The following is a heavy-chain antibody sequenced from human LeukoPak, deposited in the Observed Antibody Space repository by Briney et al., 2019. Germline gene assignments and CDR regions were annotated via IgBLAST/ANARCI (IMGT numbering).Heavy chain of an antibody. V-gene: IGHV4-39*07. D-gene: IGHD2-2*02. J-gene: IGHJ6*02. CDR3: ARGSRYQLLYYYYYYGMDV. Sequence: SETLSLTCTVSGGSISSSSYYWGWIRQPPGKGLEWIGSIYYSGSTNYNPSLKSRVTISVDTSKNQFSLKLSSVTAADTAVYYCARGSRYQLLYYYYYYGMDVWSQGTTVTVSS. CDR1: GGSISSSSYY. CDR2: IYYSGST.